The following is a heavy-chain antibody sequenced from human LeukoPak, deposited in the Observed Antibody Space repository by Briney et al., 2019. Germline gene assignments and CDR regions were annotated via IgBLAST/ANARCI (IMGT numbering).Heavy chain of an antibody. V-gene: IGHV1-69*05. D-gene: IGHD3-22*01. CDR2: IIPIFGTA. CDR1: GGTFSSYA. J-gene: IGHJ3*02. CDR3: ARVSSGYYYTDAFDI. Sequence: SVKASCKASGGTFSSYAISWVRQAPGQGLEWMGRIIPIFGTANYAQKFQGRVTITTDESTSTAYMKLSSLRSEDTAVYYCARVSSGYYYTDAFDIWGQGTMVTVSS.